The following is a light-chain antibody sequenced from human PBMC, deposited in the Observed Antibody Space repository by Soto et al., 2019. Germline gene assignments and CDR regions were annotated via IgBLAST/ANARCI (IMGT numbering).Light chain of an antibody. J-gene: IGKJ4*01. Sequence: EIVLTQSPGTLSLSPGERATLSCRASQSVTSSYLAWYQRKPGQAPRLLIYGASNRATVIPDRFSGSGSGTDFSLTISRLEPEDFAVYYCQQYGDSLLTFGGGTRVEMK. CDR3: QQYGDSLLT. CDR1: QSVTSSY. CDR2: GAS. V-gene: IGKV3-20*01.